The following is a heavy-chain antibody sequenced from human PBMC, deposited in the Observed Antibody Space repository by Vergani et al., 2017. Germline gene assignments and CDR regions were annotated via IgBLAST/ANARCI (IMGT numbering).Heavy chain of an antibody. V-gene: IGHV4-59*01. CDR3: ARDRGSGSYFSGMDV. J-gene: IGHJ6*02. D-gene: IGHD3-10*01. Sequence: QVQLQDSGPGLVKPSETLSLTCTVSGGSISSYYWSWIRQPPGKGLEWIGYIYYSGSTNYNPSLKSRVTISVDTSKNQFSLKLSSVTAADTAVYYCARDRGSGSYFSGMDVWGQGTTVTVSS. CDR1: GGSISSYY. CDR2: IYYSGST.